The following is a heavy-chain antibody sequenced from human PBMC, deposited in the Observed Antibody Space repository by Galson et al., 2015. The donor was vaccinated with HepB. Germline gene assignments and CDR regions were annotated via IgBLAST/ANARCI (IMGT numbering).Heavy chain of an antibody. CDR2: ISWNSGRK. CDR1: GFTFSTYS. D-gene: IGHD6-6*01. J-gene: IGHJ6*02. V-gene: IGHV3-9*01. Sequence: SLRLSCAASGFTFSTYSMNWVRLAPGKGLEWLSGISWNSGRKGYADSVKGRFTISRDNAKSSLYLQMNSLRPEDTALYYCAKDVWQLVDAYYAMDVWGQGTTVTVSS. CDR3: AKDVWQLVDAYYAMDV.